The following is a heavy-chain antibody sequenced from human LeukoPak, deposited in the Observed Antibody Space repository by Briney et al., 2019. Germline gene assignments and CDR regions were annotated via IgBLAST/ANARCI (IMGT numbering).Heavy chain of an antibody. D-gene: IGHD4-17*01. CDR3: ARDPATVTIDYYYYGMDV. CDR1: GYTFTSYY. CDR2: INPSGGST. J-gene: IGHJ6*02. V-gene: IGHV1-46*01. Sequence: ASVKVSCKASGYTFTSYYMHWVRQAPGQGLEWMGIINPSGGSTSYAQKFQGRVAMTRDTSTSTVYMELSSLRSEDTAVYYCARDPATVTIDYYYYGMDVWGQGTTVTVSS.